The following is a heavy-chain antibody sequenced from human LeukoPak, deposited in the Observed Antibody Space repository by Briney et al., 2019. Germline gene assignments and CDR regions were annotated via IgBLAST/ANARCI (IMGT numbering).Heavy chain of an antibody. CDR3: AREGSVVTEMGY. V-gene: IGHV1-2*02. CDR1: GYTFTSYY. J-gene: IGHJ4*02. CDR2: INPNSGGT. Sequence: ASVKVSCKASGYTFTSYYMHWVRQARQAPGQGLEWMGWINPNSGGTNYAQKFQGRVTMTRDTSISTAYMELSRLRSDDTAVYYCAREGSVVTEMGYWGQGTLVTVSS. D-gene: IGHD2-21*02.